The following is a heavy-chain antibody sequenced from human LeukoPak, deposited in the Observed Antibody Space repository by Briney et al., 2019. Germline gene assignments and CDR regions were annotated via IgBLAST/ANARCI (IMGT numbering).Heavy chain of an antibody. CDR3: AKVRRALYSSSWYWFDP. Sequence: GGSLRLSCAAPGFTFSSYGMHWVRQAPGKGLEWVAFIRYDGSNKYYADSVKGRFTISRDNPKNTLYLQMNSLRAEDAAVYYCAKVRRALYSSSWYWFDPWGQGTLVTVSS. D-gene: IGHD6-13*01. J-gene: IGHJ5*02. CDR2: IRYDGSNK. V-gene: IGHV3-30*02. CDR1: GFTFSSYG.